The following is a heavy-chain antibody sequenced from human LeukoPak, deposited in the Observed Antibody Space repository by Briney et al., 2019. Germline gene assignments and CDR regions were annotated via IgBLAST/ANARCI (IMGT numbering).Heavy chain of an antibody. CDR2: IYYSGST. D-gene: IGHD4-17*01. CDR1: GGSISSGDYY. CDR3: ARGIPDYGDYCFDY. Sequence: SQTLSLTCTVSGGSISSGDYYWSWIRQPPGKGLEWIGYIYYSGSTYYNPSLKSRVTISVDTSKNQFSLKLSSVTAADTAVYYCARGIPDYGDYCFDYWGQGTLVTVSS. J-gene: IGHJ4*02. V-gene: IGHV4-30-4*01.